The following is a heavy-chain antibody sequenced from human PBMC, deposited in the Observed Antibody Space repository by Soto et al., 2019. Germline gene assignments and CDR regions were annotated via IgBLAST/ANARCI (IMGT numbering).Heavy chain of an antibody. CDR1: APTVSNYG. Sequence: GLSLRLSSVGSAPTVSNYGMHWVLQAPGKGLEWVAVIWYDGSNKYYADSVKGRFTISRDNSKNTLYLQMNRRRDEDTAVYYGAREFNGSDAFDIWAQGTMVTVSS. D-gene: IGHD1-26*01. J-gene: IGHJ3*02. CDR3: AREFNGSDAFDI. V-gene: IGHV3-33*01. CDR2: IWYDGSNK.